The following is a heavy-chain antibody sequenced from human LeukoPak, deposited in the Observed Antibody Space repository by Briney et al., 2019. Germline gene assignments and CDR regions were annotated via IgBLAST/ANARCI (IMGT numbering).Heavy chain of an antibody. Sequence: PGGSLRLSCAASGFTFSIYAMSWVRQAPGKGLEWVSGITGIGSSTYYADSVKGRFTISRDSSKHTLYLQMNSLRADDTAVYYCARVVPYYDILTTEWNWFDPWGQGTLVTVSS. D-gene: IGHD3-9*01. CDR1: GFTFSIYA. J-gene: IGHJ5*02. V-gene: IGHV3-23*01. CDR3: ARVVPYYDILTTEWNWFDP. CDR2: ITGIGSST.